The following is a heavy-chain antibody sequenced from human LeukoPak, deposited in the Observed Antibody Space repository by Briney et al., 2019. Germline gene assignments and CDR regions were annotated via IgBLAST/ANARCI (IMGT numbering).Heavy chain of an antibody. Sequence: PGRSLRLSCAASGFTFRNYAMNWVRQAPGKGLEWVSSITSSSAYIYDADSVKGRFTISRDNAKNSLYLQMNSLRAEDTAVYYCARDPVGAHVRRAFDIWGQGTMVTVSS. V-gene: IGHV3-21*01. D-gene: IGHD1-26*01. J-gene: IGHJ3*02. CDR2: ITSSSAYI. CDR3: ARDPVGAHVRRAFDI. CDR1: GFTFRNYA.